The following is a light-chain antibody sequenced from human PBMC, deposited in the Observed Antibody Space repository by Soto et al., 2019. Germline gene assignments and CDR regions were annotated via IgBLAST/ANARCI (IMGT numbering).Light chain of an antibody. CDR3: QQYGSSPCT. CDR1: QGVSSSY. Sequence: EIVLTQSPGTLSLSPGERATLSCRASQGVSSSYLAWYQQKPGQAPRLLIYGAFSRAPGIPDWFIGSGCGTDFTLTISRLEPEDFAVYYCQQYGSSPCTFGQGTKVEIK. J-gene: IGKJ1*01. CDR2: GAF. V-gene: IGKV3-20*01.